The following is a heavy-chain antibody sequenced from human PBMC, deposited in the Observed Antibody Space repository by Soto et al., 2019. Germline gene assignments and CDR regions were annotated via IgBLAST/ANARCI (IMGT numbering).Heavy chain of an antibody. D-gene: IGHD1-26*01. CDR1: GFSLDTSGVG. CDR3: AHKGSGRYPPDY. Sequence: QITLKESGPTLVKPTQTLTLTCTFSGFSLDTSGVGVGWIRQPPGKALEWAAVIYWDDYKDLSPSLESRLTITKAPSKHLVVLTMTDMDPVDTATYYCAHKGSGRYPPDYWGQVTLVTVSS. J-gene: IGHJ4*02. CDR2: IYWDDYK. V-gene: IGHV2-5*02.